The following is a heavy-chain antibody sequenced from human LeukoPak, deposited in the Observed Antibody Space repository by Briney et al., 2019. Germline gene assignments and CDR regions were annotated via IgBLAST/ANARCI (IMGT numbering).Heavy chain of an antibody. CDR2: IYSGGST. CDR3: ARLILSGYSYGSYYFDY. Sequence: GGSLRLSCAASGFTFINAWMSWVRQAPGKGLEWVSVIYSGGSTYYADSVKGRFTISRHNSKNTLYLQMNSLRAEDTAVYYCARLILSGYSYGSYYFDYWGQGTLVTVSS. CDR1: GFTFINAW. J-gene: IGHJ4*02. D-gene: IGHD5-18*01. V-gene: IGHV3-53*04.